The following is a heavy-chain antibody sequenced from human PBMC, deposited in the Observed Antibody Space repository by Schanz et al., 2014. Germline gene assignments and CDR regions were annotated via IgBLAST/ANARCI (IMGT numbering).Heavy chain of an antibody. D-gene: IGHD2-15*01. J-gene: IGHJ4*02. Sequence: QVLLVQSGAEVKKPGASVKVSCKASGYTFTGHRMHWVRQAPGQGPEWMGWINPKSGERTYVQKFQGRVTMTTDTSINTAYMELSRLRSDDTAVYYCARVTLYCRGGSCPFDYWGQGTLVTVSS. CDR1: GYTFTGHR. V-gene: IGHV1-2*02. CDR3: ARVTLYCRGGSCPFDY. CDR2: INPKSGER.